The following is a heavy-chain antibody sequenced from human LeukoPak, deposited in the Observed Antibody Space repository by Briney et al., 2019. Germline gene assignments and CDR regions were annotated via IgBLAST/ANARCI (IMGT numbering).Heavy chain of an antibody. CDR1: GYTFTAYY. J-gene: IGHJ4*02. V-gene: IGHV1-2*06. D-gene: IGHD5-24*01. CDR3: VRDKGDETRPSSERFDY. CDR2: INLNSGGT. Sequence: ASVRVSCKATGYTFTAYYLHWVRQAPGQGLEWMGRINLNSGGTESTQRFQGRVTMTRDTSISTAYMELNRLRSDDTAVYYCVRDKGDETRPSSERFDYWGQGTLVTVSS.